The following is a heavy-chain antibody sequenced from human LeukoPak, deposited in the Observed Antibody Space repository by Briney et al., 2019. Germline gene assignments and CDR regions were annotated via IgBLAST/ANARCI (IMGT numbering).Heavy chain of an antibody. V-gene: IGHV4-59*01. CDR2: IYYSGST. CDR3: ARGDYEAVWFDP. D-gene: IGHD4-17*01. CDR1: GGSISSYY. J-gene: IGHJ5*02. Sequence: PSETLSLTCTVSGGSISSYYWSWIRQPPGKGLEWIGYIYYSGSTNYNPSLKSRVTISVDTSKNQFSLKLSSVTAADTAVYYCARGDYEAVWFDPWGQGTLVTVSS.